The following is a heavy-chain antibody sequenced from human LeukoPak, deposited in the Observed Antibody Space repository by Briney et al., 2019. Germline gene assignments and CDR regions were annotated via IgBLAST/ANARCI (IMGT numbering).Heavy chain of an antibody. V-gene: IGHV1-69*13. CDR2: IIPILGTA. J-gene: IGHJ4*02. D-gene: IGHD6-13*01. CDR1: EGTFSSYA. Sequence: SVKVSCKASEGTFSSYAISWVRQAPGQGLEWMGGIIPILGTANYAQKFQGRVTITADESTSTAYMELSSLRSEDTAVYYCSAAAGSGYWGQGTLVTVSS. CDR3: SAAAGSGY.